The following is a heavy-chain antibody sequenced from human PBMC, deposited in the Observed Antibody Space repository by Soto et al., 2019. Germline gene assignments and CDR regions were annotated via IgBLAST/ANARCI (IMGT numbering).Heavy chain of an antibody. CDR1: GYSFTSYW. V-gene: IGHV5-51*01. D-gene: IGHD3-10*01. J-gene: IGHJ6*02. CDR3: ARTDRSFNYYGSGSYPDYGMDV. Sequence: GESLKISCKGSGYSFTSYWIGWVRQMPGKGLEWMGIIYPGDSDTRYSPSFQGQVTISADKSISTAYLQWSSLKASDTAMYYCARTDRSFNYYGSGSYPDYGMDVWGQGTTVTVSS. CDR2: IYPGDSDT.